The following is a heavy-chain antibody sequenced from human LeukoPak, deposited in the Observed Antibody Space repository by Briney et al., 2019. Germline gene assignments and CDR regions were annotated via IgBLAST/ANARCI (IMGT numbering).Heavy chain of an antibody. CDR3: AKDSYSDIFTGRHAFDI. Sequence: GGSLRLSCAASGFTFSSYAMSWVRQAPGKGLEWVSAISGSGGSTYYADSVKGRFTISRDNSKNTLYLQMNSLRADDSAVYYCAKDSYSDIFTGRHAFDIWGQGTMVTASS. J-gene: IGHJ3*02. CDR1: GFTFSSYA. V-gene: IGHV3-23*01. D-gene: IGHD3-9*01. CDR2: ISGSGGST.